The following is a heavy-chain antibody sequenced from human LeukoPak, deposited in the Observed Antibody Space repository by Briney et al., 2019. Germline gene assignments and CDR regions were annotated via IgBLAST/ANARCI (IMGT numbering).Heavy chain of an antibody. CDR1: GFTFVSYS. J-gene: IGHJ4*02. V-gene: IGHV3-21*04. D-gene: IGHD5-12*01. CDR2: VSSSSTYI. Sequence: TGGSLRLSCAASGFTFVSYSMNWVRQAPGKGLEWVSSVSSSSTYIYYADSVKGRFTISRDNSKNTLYLQMNSLRAEDTAVYYCAKVGPAVATHVDYWGQGTLVTVSS. CDR3: AKVGPAVATHVDY.